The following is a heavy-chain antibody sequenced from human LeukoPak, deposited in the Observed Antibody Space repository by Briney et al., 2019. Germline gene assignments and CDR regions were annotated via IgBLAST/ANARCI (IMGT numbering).Heavy chain of an antibody. V-gene: IGHV3-23*01. D-gene: IGHD6-19*01. CDR2: ISGSGGST. Sequence: GGSLRLSCAAPGFTFSSYAMSWVRQAPGKGLEWVSAISGSGGSTYYADSVKGRFTISRDNSKNTLYLQMNSPRAEDTAVYYCAKSPRQWLVRDYFDYWGQGTLVTVSS. CDR1: GFTFSSYA. J-gene: IGHJ4*02. CDR3: AKSPRQWLVRDYFDY.